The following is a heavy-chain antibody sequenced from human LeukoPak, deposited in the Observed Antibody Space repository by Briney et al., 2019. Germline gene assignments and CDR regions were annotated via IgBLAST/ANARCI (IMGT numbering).Heavy chain of an antibody. Sequence: ASVKVSCKASGYTFTSYGISWVRQAPGQGLEWMGIINPSGGSTSYAQKFQGRVTMTRDTSTSTVYMELSSLRSEDTAVYYCARDSSAAAGTEAFDYWGQGTLVTVSS. D-gene: IGHD6-13*01. CDR2: INPSGGST. CDR3: ARDSSAAAGTEAFDY. V-gene: IGHV1-46*01. CDR1: GYTFTSYG. J-gene: IGHJ4*02.